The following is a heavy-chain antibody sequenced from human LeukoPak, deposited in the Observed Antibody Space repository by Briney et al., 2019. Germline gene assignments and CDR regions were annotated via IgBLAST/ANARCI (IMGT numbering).Heavy chain of an antibody. D-gene: IGHD5-18*01. CDR3: AREKNRSLGYSYGLGY. Sequence: ASVKVSCKASGYTFTGYYMHWVRQAPGQGLEWMGWINPNSGGTNYAQKFQGRVTMTRDTSISTASMELSGLRSDDTAVYYCAREKNRSLGYSYGLGYWGQGTLVTVSS. CDR1: GYTFTGYY. V-gene: IGHV1-2*02. J-gene: IGHJ4*02. CDR2: INPNSGGT.